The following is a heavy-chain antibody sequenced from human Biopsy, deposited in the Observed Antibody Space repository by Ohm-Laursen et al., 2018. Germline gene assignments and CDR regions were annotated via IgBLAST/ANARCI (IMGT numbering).Heavy chain of an antibody. CDR3: ARSGSDSLNYYFDF. CDR1: GDSVSSKRAA. Sequence: QTLSLTCALSGDSVSSKRAAWNWIRQSPSGGLEWLGRTFHRAKWYTDFAVSVKSRITLTPDPSTNQFSLQLNSVTPDDTAVYYCARSGSDSLNYYFDFWGQETLVTVSS. CDR2: TFHRAKWYT. V-gene: IGHV6-1*01. D-gene: IGHD2-21*02. J-gene: IGHJ4*02.